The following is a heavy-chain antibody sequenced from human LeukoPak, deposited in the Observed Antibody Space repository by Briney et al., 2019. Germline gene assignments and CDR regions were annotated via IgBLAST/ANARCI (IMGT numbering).Heavy chain of an antibody. J-gene: IGHJ4*02. CDR3: AKDNRAVAGYYFDY. V-gene: IGHV3-30*18. CDR2: ISYDGSNK. CDR1: GFTFSSYA. Sequence: GGSLRLSCAASGFTFSSYAMSWARQAPGKGLEWVAVISYDGSNKYYADSVKGRFTISRDNSKNTLYLQMNSLRAEDTAVYYCAKDNRAVAGYYFDYWGQGTLVTVSS. D-gene: IGHD6-19*01.